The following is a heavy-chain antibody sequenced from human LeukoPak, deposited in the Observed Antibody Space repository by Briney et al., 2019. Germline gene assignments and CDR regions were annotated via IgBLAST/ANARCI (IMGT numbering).Heavy chain of an antibody. CDR1: GYTFTGYY. CDR3: ARDDPDDYGDIGDDY. Sequence: ASVTVSCKASGYTFTGYYMHWVRQAPRPGLEWMGWIHPNSGGTNYAQKFQGRVTMTRDTSISTAYMELSRLRSDDTAVYYCARDDPDDYGDIGDDYWGQGTLVTVSS. V-gene: IGHV1-2*02. J-gene: IGHJ4*02. D-gene: IGHD4-17*01. CDR2: IHPNSGGT.